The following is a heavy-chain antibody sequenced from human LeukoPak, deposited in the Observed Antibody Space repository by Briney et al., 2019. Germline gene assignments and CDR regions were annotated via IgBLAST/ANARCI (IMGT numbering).Heavy chain of an antibody. Sequence: GGSLRLSCAASGFTFSSYEMNWVRQAPGKGLEWVSYISGSGSTIYYADSVKGRFTISRDNAKSSLYLQMNSLRAEDTALYYCARDRSGYYKWFDPWGQGTLVTVSS. CDR1: GFTFSSYE. D-gene: IGHD5-12*01. CDR2: ISGSGSTI. CDR3: ARDRSGYYKWFDP. J-gene: IGHJ5*02. V-gene: IGHV3-48*03.